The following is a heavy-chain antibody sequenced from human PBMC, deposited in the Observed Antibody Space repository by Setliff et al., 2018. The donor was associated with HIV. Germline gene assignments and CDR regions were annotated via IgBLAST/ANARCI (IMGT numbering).Heavy chain of an antibody. D-gene: IGHD3-22*01. CDR3: ARAGVYYDSSGYCIDY. CDR1: GFTFGSYA. Sequence: PGGSLRLSCAASGFTFGSYAMHWVRQAPGKGLEWVSSISSGSSYIYYAESVKGRFTISRDNAKNSLYLQMNSLRAEDTAVYYCARAGVYYDSSGYCIDYWGQGTLVTVSS. V-gene: IGHV3-21*01. CDR2: ISSGSSYI. J-gene: IGHJ4*02.